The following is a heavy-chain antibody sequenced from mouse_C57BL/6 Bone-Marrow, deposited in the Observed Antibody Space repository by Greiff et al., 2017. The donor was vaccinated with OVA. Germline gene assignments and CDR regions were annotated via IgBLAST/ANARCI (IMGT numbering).Heavy chain of an antibody. CDR3: ARRRDYYGSSYGWYFDV. D-gene: IGHD1-1*01. Sequence: EVHLVESGGGLVKPGGSLKLSCAASGFTFSDYGMHWVRQAPEKGLEWVAYISSGSSTIYYADTVKGRFTISRDNAKNTLFLQMTSLRSEDTAMYYCARRRDYYGSSYGWYFDVWGTGTTVTVSS. J-gene: IGHJ1*03. CDR1: GFTFSDYG. CDR2: ISSGSSTI. V-gene: IGHV5-17*01.